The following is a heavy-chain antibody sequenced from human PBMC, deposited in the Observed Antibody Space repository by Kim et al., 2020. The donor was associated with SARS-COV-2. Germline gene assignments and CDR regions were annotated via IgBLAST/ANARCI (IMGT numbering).Heavy chain of an antibody. Sequence: SETLSLTCTVSGGSISSYYWSWIRQPPGKGLEWIGYIYYSGSTNYNPSLKSRVTISVDTSKNQFSLKLSSVTAADTAVYYCARGPAATYYYGMDVWGQGTTPTVSS. V-gene: IGHV4-59*01. J-gene: IGHJ6*02. CDR3: ARGPAATYYYGMDV. CDR1: GGSISSYY. CDR2: IYYSGST. D-gene: IGHD2-2*01.